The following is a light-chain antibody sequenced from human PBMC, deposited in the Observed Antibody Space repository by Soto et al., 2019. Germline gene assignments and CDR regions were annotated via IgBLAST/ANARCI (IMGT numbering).Light chain of an antibody. J-gene: IGKJ3*01. V-gene: IGKV3-15*01. Sequence: IELTQSPATLSLSPGERATLSCRASQCFXSYFGWYEQKPGQAPRALIXGASTRATGIPARFSGSGSGTEFTLTISSLQSEDFAVYYCQQYNNWPTVTFGPGTKVDIK. CDR2: GAS. CDR1: QCFXSY. CDR3: QQYNNWPTVT.